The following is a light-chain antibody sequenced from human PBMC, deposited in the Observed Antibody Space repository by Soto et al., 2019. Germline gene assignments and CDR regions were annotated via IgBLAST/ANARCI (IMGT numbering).Light chain of an antibody. Sequence: EIVMTQSPATLSVSPGETVTLSCRASQSVSSNLAWYQQKPGQAPRLLIYSTSTRATGIPARFSGSGSGTEFTLTISSLQSEDFAVYYCQQYKNWPRTFGQGTKVDSK. CDR1: QSVSSN. V-gene: IGKV3-15*01. CDR3: QQYKNWPRT. J-gene: IGKJ1*01. CDR2: STS.